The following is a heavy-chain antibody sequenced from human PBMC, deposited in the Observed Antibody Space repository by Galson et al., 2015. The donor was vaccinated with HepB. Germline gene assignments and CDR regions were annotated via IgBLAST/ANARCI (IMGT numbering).Heavy chain of an antibody. Sequence: SLRLSCAASGFTFSSYIMNWVRQTPEKGLEWVSSIGSSGRAISYSDSVRGRFTISRDNAKDSLSLQMNSLRDEDTAIYYCARERRGVLPTAIFTNYYYYMDVWGRGTTVTVSS. CDR3: ARERRGVLPTAIFTNYYYYMDV. D-gene: IGHD2-2*02. J-gene: IGHJ6*03. CDR2: IGSSGRAI. CDR1: GFTFSSYI. V-gene: IGHV3-48*02.